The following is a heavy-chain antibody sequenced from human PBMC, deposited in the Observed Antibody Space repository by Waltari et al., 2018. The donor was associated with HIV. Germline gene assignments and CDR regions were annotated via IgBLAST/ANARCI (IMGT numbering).Heavy chain of an antibody. Sequence: QVQLVQSGAEVKKPGSSVKVACKASGGTFSSYALSWVRQAHGQGLEWMGGIIPIFGTANYAQKFQGRVTITADESTSTAYMELSSLRSEDTAVYYCAIPPVTTPRYYYGMDVWGQGTTVTVSS. D-gene: IGHD4-4*01. CDR3: AIPPVTTPRYYYGMDV. CDR1: GGTFSSYA. V-gene: IGHV1-69*01. CDR2: IIPIFGTA. J-gene: IGHJ6*02.